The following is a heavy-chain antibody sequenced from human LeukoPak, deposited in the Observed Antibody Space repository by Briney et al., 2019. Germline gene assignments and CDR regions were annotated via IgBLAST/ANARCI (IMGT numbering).Heavy chain of an antibody. CDR3: ARGGQLVPNNWFDP. CDR2: IYYSGST. CDR1: GGSISSGDYY. D-gene: IGHD6-6*01. Sequence: SETLSLTCTVSGGSISSGDYYWSWIRQPPGKGLEWIGYIYYSGSTYYNPSLKSRVTISVDTSKNQFSLKLSSVTAADTAVYYCARGGQLVPNNWFDPWGQGTLVTVSS. J-gene: IGHJ5*02. V-gene: IGHV4-30-4*08.